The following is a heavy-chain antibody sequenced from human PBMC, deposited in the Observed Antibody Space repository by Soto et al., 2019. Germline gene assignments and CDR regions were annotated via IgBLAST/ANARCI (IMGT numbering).Heavy chain of an antibody. V-gene: IGHV3-33*01. Sequence: QVQLVESGGGVVQPGRSLRLSCAASEFTFSNYGMHWVRQAPGKGLEWVAVILNDGSNRYHADCVKDRFTISRDNSKNTLYWQMNSLRAEDTAVYYCARDDEYSGNGMDVWGQGTTVTVS. J-gene: IGHJ6*02. CDR3: ARDDEYSGNGMDV. CDR2: ILNDGSNR. D-gene: IGHD3-10*01. CDR1: EFTFSNYG.